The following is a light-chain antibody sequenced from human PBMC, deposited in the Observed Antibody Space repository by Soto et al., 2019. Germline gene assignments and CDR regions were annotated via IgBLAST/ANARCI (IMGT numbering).Light chain of an antibody. V-gene: IGKV3-20*01. CDR2: GAS. CDR1: QSVNSNY. Sequence: IVLTQSPGTLSLSPGERATLSCRASQSVNSNYLAWYPLRPGQAPRLLIYGASSRATGIPDRFSGSGSGTDFTLTISRLDPEDFAVYFCQHYGSSPLPFGQGTKVEIK. CDR3: QHYGSSPLP. J-gene: IGKJ1*01.